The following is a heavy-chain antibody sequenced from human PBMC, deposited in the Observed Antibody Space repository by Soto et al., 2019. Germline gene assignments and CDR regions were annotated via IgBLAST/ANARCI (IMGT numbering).Heavy chain of an antibody. CDR1: GGSFNNYA. CDR3: ARPMEAAGVRHTGWFFDL. V-gene: IGHV1-69*06. CDR2: IMPVFGST. J-gene: IGHJ2*01. D-gene: IGHD3-10*01. Sequence: QVQLVQSGAVVKEPGSSVKVSCKASGGSFNNYALTWVRQAPGQGLEWMGQIMPVFGSTTYAQKFQARVTITADKSTNTAYMQMDGLRSEDTGFYYCARPMEAAGVRHTGWFFDLWGRGTLVTVSS.